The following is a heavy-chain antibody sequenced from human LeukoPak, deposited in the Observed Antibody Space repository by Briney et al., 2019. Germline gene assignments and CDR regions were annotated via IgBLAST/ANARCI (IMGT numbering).Heavy chain of an antibody. CDR1: GGSISSGSYY. V-gene: IGHV4-61*02. Sequence: SQTLSLTCTVSGGSISSGSYYWSWIRQPAGKGLEWIGRIYTSGSTNYNPSLKSRVTMSVDTSKNQFSLKLSSVTAADTAVYYCARDRLVRGAAFDIWGQGTMVTVSS. CDR3: ARDRLVRGAAFDI. J-gene: IGHJ3*02. D-gene: IGHD3-10*01. CDR2: IYTSGST.